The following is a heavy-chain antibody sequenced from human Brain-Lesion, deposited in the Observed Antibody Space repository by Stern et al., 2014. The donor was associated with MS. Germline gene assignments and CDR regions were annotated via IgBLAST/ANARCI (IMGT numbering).Heavy chain of an antibody. J-gene: IGHJ4*02. D-gene: IGHD3-22*01. V-gene: IGHV1-2*04. CDR2: INPKSGGT. CDR3: ATYYYDSTGYNDF. CDR1: GYTFTGSY. Sequence: VQLVASGAEVKKPGASVKVSCKASGYTFTGSYMHWVRPAPGPGLEWMGWINPKSGGTNYAQKFQGWVTMTRDTSINTAYMELSRLRSDDTAVYYCATYYYDSTGYNDFWGQGTLVTVSS.